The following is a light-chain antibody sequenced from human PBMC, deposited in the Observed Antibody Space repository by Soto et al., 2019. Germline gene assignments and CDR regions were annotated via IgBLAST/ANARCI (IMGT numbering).Light chain of an antibody. CDR2: DVS. Sequence: QSALTQPASVSGSPGQSITISCTGTSSDVGGYNYVSWYQQHPGKAPKLMIYDVSNRPSGVSNRFSGSKSGNTASLTISGLQAEDEADYYCSSYTSSSTSWVFGGGTKQTVL. J-gene: IGLJ3*02. V-gene: IGLV2-14*01. CDR1: SSDVGGYNY. CDR3: SSYTSSSTSWV.